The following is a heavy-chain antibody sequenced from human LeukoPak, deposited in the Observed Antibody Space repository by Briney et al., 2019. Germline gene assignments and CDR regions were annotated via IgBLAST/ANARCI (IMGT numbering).Heavy chain of an antibody. CDR3: ARGPAATLHLHH. CDR2: IYHSGST. Sequence: SQTLSLTCTVSGGSITSGNYYWSWIRQHPGKGLEWIGYIYHSGSTYYNPSLKSRVIMSVHTSRNQFSLRLSSVTAADTAMYYCARGPAATLHLHHWGQGTLVTVSA. V-gene: IGHV4-31*03. D-gene: IGHD2-2*01. J-gene: IGHJ1*01. CDR1: GGSITSGNYY.